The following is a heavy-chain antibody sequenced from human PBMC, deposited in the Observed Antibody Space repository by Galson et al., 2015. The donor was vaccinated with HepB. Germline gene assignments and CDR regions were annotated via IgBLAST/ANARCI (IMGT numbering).Heavy chain of an antibody. V-gene: IGHV3-30*04. J-gene: IGHJ6*02. Sequence: SLRLSCAASGFTFSSYAMHWVRQAPGKGLEWVAVISYDGSNKYYADSVKGRFTISRDNSKNTLYLQMNSLRAEDTAVYYCARDTLFDSGYDFLPRYYYYGMDVWGQGTTVTVSS. D-gene: IGHD5-12*01. CDR2: ISYDGSNK. CDR1: GFTFSSYA. CDR3: ARDTLFDSGYDFLPRYYYYGMDV.